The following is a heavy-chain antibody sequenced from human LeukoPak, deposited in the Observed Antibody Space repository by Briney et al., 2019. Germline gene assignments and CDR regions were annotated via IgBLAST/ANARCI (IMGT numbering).Heavy chain of an antibody. CDR3: AREYYYDSSGSSYYYYYMDV. D-gene: IGHD3-22*01. J-gene: IGHJ6*03. V-gene: IGHV1-18*01. Sequence: ASVKVSCKASGYTFTSYGISWVRQAPGQGLEWMGWISAYNGNTNYAQKLQGRVTMTTDTSTSTACMELRSLRSDDTAVYYCAREYYYDSSGSSYYYYYMDVWGKGTTVTVSS. CDR1: GYTFTSYG. CDR2: ISAYNGNT.